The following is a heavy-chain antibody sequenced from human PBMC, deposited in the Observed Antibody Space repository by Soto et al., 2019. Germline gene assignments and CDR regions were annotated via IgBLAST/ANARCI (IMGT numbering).Heavy chain of an antibody. J-gene: IGHJ6*02. D-gene: IGHD1-26*01. V-gene: IGHV3-30*18. CDR1: GFTFSNYG. CDR3: AKDQWGSGYSSGIDV. CDR2: ISYDGRNK. Sequence: QVQLVESGGGVVQPGRSLRLSCAASGFTFSNYGMHWVRQAPGKGLEWVAVISYDGRNKYYADSVKCRFTISRENSKNTLYVQVNSLRAEDTAVYFCAKDQWGSGYSSGIDVWGQGTTVTVSS.